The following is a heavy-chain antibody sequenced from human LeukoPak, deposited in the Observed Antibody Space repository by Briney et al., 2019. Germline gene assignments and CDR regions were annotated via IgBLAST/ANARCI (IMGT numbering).Heavy chain of an antibody. Sequence: PSETLSLTCSVSGVSVSSRSYYWSWIRQPPGKGLEWIGYIYYSGSTNYNPSLKSRVTISVDTSKNQFSLKVRSVTAADTAVYYCARGRSESYSDDYWGQGPLVTVSS. D-gene: IGHD1-26*01. CDR3: ARGRSESYSDDY. CDR1: GVSVSSRSYY. CDR2: IYYSGST. V-gene: IGHV4-61*01. J-gene: IGHJ4*02.